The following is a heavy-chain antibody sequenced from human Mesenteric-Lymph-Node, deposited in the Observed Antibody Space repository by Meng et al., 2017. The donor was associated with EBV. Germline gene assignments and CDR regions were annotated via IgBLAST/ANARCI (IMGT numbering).Heavy chain of an antibody. J-gene: IGHJ2*01. CDR1: AGSISRSNW. CDR2: IYHSGST. V-gene: IGHV4-4*02. D-gene: IGHD6-19*01. Sequence: QGLLQESGPGLVKPWGTLSWTCAVSAGSISRSNWVSWVRQPTGKGLEWIGDIYHSGSTNYNQSLKSRVTISLDKSKKQFSLKLTSVTAADTVVYYCARKDGNGWWYFDLWGRGTLVTVFS. CDR3: ARKDGNGWWYFDL.